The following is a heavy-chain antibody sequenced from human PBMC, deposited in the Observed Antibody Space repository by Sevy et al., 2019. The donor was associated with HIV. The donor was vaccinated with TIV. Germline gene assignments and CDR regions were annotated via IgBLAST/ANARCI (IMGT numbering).Heavy chain of an antibody. CDR3: ASGQDGITYDY. CDR1: GFPFSVNP. D-gene: IGHD3-10*01. J-gene: IGHJ4*02. Sequence: GGSLRLSCAASGFPFSVNPMNWVRQAPDKRLEWVAVISSDGSAKYYSDSVRGRFTFSRDNSRNILYLQMSSRRTEDTAVYYCASGQDGITYDYWGQGTLVTVSS. V-gene: IGHV3-30*15. CDR2: ISSDGSAK.